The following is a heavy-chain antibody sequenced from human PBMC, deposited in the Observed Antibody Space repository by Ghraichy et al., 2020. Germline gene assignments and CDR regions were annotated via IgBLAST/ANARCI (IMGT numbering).Heavy chain of an antibody. V-gene: IGHV3-64*01. CDR1: GFTFSSFA. J-gene: IGHJ4*02. CDR2: ISSNGATT. Sequence: GESLNISCAASGFTFSSFAMHWVRQAPGKGLEYVSSISSNGATTNYASSVKGRFTISRDNSNNTLYLQMGSLRADDMAVYYCARAKTGDYSASDYWGQGTLVTVSS. D-gene: IGHD7-27*01. CDR3: ARAKTGDYSASDY.